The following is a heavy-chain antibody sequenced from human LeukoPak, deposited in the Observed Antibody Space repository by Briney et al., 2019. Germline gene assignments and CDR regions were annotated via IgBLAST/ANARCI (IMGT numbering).Heavy chain of an antibody. J-gene: IGHJ3*02. CDR2: ISTDGSST. V-gene: IGHV3-74*01. CDR1: GFTLSSYW. D-gene: IGHD6-6*01. CDR3: VREYSSSSGRAFDI. Sequence: PGGSLRLSCAASGFTLSSYWMYWVRQAPGKGLVWVSRISTDGSSTNSADSVKGRLTISRDNAKNTLYLQMNSLRAEDTAVYYCVREYSSSSGRAFDIWGQGTMVTVSP.